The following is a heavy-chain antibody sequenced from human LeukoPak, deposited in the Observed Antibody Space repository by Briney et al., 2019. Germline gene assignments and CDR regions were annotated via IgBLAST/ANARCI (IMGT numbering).Heavy chain of an antibody. CDR1: GFTFSSYG. Sequence: GGSLRLSCAASGFTFSSYGMHWVRQAPGKGLEWVAVIWYDGSNKYYADSVKGRFTISRDNSKNTLYLQMNSLRAEDTAVYYCAIVISQDTATPPAFDIWGQGTMVTVSS. J-gene: IGHJ3*02. CDR2: IWYDGSNK. D-gene: IGHD5-18*01. V-gene: IGHV3-33*01. CDR3: AIVISQDTATPPAFDI.